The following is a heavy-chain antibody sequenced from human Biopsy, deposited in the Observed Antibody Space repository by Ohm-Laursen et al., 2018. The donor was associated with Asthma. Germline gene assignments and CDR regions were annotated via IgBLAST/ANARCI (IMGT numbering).Heavy chain of an antibody. D-gene: IGHD3-10*01. Sequence: GASVKVSCKASGYTFINYAIHWVRQAPGQRLEWMGWINAVNGNTEYSQKFQGRVTITRDTSASTAYMDLSSLRSEDTAVYYCARTYYDVFAIWGQGTMVTVSS. CDR1: GYTFINYA. V-gene: IGHV1-3*01. J-gene: IGHJ3*02. CDR2: INAVNGNT. CDR3: ARTYYDVFAI.